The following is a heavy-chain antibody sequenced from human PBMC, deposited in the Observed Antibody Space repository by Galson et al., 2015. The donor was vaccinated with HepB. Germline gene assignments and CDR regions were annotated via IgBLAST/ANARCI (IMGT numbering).Heavy chain of an antibody. V-gene: IGHV3-33*01. CDR1: GFTFSSYG. D-gene: IGHD3-10*01. Sequence: SLRLSCAASGFTFSSYGMHWVRQAPGKGLEWVAVIWYDGSNKYYADSVKGRFTISRDNSKNTLYLQMNSLRAEDTAVYYCARESVPPSGSYSVFDYWGQGTLVTVSS. CDR2: IWYDGSNK. J-gene: IGHJ4*02. CDR3: ARESVPPSGSYSVFDY.